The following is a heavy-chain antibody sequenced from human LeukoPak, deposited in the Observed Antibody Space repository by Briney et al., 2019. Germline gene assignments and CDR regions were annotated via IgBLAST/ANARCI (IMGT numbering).Heavy chain of an antibody. J-gene: IGHJ5*02. V-gene: IGHV3-7*04. CDR3: ARDLKGFNL. CDR2: IKQDGSQK. Sequence: GGSLRLSCVASGFYFNAYLMSWVRQAPGKGLEWVANIKQDGSQKFYLDSVKGRFTISRDNGNNSLYLHVSRLRVEDTAVYYCARDLKGFNLWGQGALVTVSS. CDR1: GFYFNAYL.